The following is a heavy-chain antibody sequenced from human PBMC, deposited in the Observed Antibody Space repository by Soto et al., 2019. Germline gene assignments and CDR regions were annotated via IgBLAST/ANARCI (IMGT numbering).Heavy chain of an antibody. CDR2: MNPNSGNT. D-gene: IGHD6-6*01. V-gene: IGHV1-8*01. CDR1: GGTFS. CDR3: AANSSSSNFDY. J-gene: IGHJ4*02. Sequence: ASVKVSCKASGGTFSWVRQAPGQGLEWMGWMNPNSGNTGYAQKFQGRVTMTRNTSISTAYMELSSLRSEDTAVYYCAANSSSSNFDYWGQGTLVTVSS.